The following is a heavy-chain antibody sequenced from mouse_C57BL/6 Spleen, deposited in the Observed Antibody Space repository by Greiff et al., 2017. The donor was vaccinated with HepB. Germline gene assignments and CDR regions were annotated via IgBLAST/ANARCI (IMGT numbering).Heavy chain of an antibody. CDR1: GYAFSSYW. CDR3: ASQYYGSSYPWYFDV. D-gene: IGHD1-1*01. Sequence: VQLQQSGAELVKPGASVKISCKASGYAFSSYWMNWVKQRPGKGLEWIGQIYPGDGDTNYNGKFKGKATLTADKSSSTAYMKLSSLTSEDSAVYFCASQYYGSSYPWYFDVWGTGTTVTVSS. V-gene: IGHV1-80*01. J-gene: IGHJ1*03. CDR2: IYPGDGDT.